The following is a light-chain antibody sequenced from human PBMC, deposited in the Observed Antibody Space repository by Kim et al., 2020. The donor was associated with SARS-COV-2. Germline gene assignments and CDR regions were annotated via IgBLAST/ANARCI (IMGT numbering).Light chain of an antibody. J-gene: IGKJ1*01. CDR1: RSVGSD. CDR3: QQYNDRPPWT. Sequence: SLGASVTLSCRASRSVGSDLAWYQQKPGQDTRLLIYGASTRATGIPARFSGSGSGTAFTLTISSLQSEDVAISHCQQYNDRPPWTFGQGTKVDIK. V-gene: IGKV3-15*01. CDR2: GAS.